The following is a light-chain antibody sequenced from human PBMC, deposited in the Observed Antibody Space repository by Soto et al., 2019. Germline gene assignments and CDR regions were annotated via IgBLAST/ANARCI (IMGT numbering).Light chain of an antibody. Sequence: DIQMTQSPSSLSASVGDRVTITCQVSQDTSNYLNWYQQKPGKAPKLLIFDASNLETGVPSRFSGSGSGTDFNLTISSLQPEDIATYYCQQYDSLPRTFGQGTKVDIK. CDR1: QDTSNY. J-gene: IGKJ1*01. V-gene: IGKV1-33*01. CDR3: QQYDSLPRT. CDR2: DAS.